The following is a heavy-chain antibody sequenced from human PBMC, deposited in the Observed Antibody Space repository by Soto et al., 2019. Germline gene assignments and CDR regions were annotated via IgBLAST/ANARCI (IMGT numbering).Heavy chain of an antibody. CDR2: ISYDGSNK. V-gene: IGHV3-30-3*01. D-gene: IGHD6-25*01. Sequence: GGSLRLSCAASGFTFSSYAMHWVRQAPGKGLEWVAVISYDGSNKYYADSVKGRFTISRDNSKNALYLQMNSLRAEDTAVYYYARDRDGSAEEYYFDCWGQGTLVTVSS. CDR1: GFTFSSYA. J-gene: IGHJ4*02. CDR3: ARDRDGSAEEYYFDC.